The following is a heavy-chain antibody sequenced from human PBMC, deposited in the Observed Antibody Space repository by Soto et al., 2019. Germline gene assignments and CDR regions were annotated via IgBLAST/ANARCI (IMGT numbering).Heavy chain of an antibody. V-gene: IGHV4-34*01. CDR3: ARDKITGLFDY. D-gene: IGHD2-8*02. CDR2: INHSGST. CDR1: GGSFSGYY. Sequence: QVQLQQWGAGLLKPSETLSLTCAVYGGSFSGYYWTWIRQPPGTGLEWIGEINHSGSTNYNPSLKRRVTISVDMSMSQFSLKLTSVTAADTAVYYCARDKITGLFDYWGQGTLVTVSS. J-gene: IGHJ4*02.